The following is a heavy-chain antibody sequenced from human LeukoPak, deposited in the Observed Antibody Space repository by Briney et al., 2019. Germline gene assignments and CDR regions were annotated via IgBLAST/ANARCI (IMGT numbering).Heavy chain of an antibody. CDR1: GGSISSGSYY. D-gene: IGHD6-13*01. J-gene: IGHJ4*02. V-gene: IGHV4-61*02. CDR2: IYTSGST. CDR3: ARGPGSSWPFDY. Sequence: SETLSLTCTVSGGSISSGSYYWSWIRQPAGKGLEWIGRIYTSGSTNYNPSLKSRVTISVDTSKNQFSLKLSSVTAADTAVYYCARGPGSSWPFDYWGQGTLVTVSS.